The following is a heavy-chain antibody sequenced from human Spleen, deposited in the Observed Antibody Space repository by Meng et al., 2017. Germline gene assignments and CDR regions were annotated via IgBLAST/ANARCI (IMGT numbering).Heavy chain of an antibody. D-gene: IGHD6-19*01. J-gene: IGHJ4*02. Sequence: ASVKVSCKASGGTFSSYAISWVRQAPGQGLEWMGGIIAYNGNTNYAQKLQGRVTMTTDTSTSTAYVELRSLRSDDTAVYYCARDFLYSSGWYVRGDYWGQGTLVTVSS. CDR1: GGTFSSYA. V-gene: IGHV1-18*01. CDR3: ARDFLYSSGWYVRGDY. CDR2: IIAYNGNT.